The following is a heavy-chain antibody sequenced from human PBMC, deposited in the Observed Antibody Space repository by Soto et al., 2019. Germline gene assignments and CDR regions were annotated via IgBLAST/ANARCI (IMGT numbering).Heavy chain of an antibody. CDR3: ARQRTTVVTQAYFDH. V-gene: IGHV4-39*01. CDR1: GESISSSSYY. Sequence: SETLSLTCIVSGESISSSSYYWGWIRQPPGKGLEWIGSIYYSGRTYYNPSFESRVTISIDTSKNQFSLKLSSVTATDTAVYYCARQRTTVVTQAYFDHWGQGALVTVSS. J-gene: IGHJ4*02. CDR2: IYYSGRT. D-gene: IGHD2-21*02.